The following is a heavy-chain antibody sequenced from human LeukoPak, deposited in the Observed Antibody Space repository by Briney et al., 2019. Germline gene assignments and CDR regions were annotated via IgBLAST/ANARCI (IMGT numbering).Heavy chain of an antibody. CDR1: GLTFSSYS. Sequence: GGSLRLSCAASGLTFSSYSMNWVRQAPGKGLEWVSSISSGSTYIYYADSVKGRFTISRDNAKNLVFLQMNGLGAEDTAVYYCARGRSITLLRGVAMSDGFDIWGQGAMVAVSS. V-gene: IGHV3-21*01. CDR2: ISSGSTYI. CDR3: ARGRSITLLRGVAMSDGFDI. D-gene: IGHD3-10*01. J-gene: IGHJ3*02.